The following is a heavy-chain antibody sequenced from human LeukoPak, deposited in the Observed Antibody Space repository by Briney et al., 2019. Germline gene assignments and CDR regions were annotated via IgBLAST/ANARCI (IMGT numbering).Heavy chain of an antibody. J-gene: IGHJ4*02. Sequence: GASVKVSCKASGYTFIGYYMHWVRQAPGQGVEWMGWINPNSGGTNYAQKFQGRVTMTRDTSISTAYMELSRLRSDDTAVYYCARGSWDIVATRSFDYWGQGTLVTVSS. D-gene: IGHD5-12*01. CDR3: ARGSWDIVATRSFDY. CDR2: INPNSGGT. CDR1: GYTFIGYY. V-gene: IGHV1-2*02.